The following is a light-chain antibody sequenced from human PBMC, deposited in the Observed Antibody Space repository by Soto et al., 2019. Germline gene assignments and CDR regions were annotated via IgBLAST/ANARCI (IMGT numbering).Light chain of an antibody. CDR3: LQYGGLPLT. Sequence: EIVLTQSPGTLSLSPGERATLSCRASQSVTQNYLAWYQQRLGQPPRLVISIASNWATGISDRFSGSGSGTDLIRTISRLEPEDSAVYYCLQYGGLPLTFGGGTKVEI. V-gene: IGKV3-20*01. J-gene: IGKJ4*01. CDR1: QSVTQNY. CDR2: IAS.